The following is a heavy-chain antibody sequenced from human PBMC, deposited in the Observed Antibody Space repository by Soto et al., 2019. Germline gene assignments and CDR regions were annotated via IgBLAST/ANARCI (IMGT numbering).Heavy chain of an antibody. D-gene: IGHD4-17*01. CDR3: ARDLYGEYVFDY. V-gene: IGHV4-59*01. J-gene: IGHJ4*02. Sequence: VSLTCTVSGGSISSYYWSWIRQPPGKGLEWIGYIYYSGSTNYNPSLKSRVTISVDTSKNQFSLKLSSVTAADTAVYYCARDLYGEYVFDYWGQGTLVTVSS. CDR2: IYYSGST. CDR1: GGSISSYY.